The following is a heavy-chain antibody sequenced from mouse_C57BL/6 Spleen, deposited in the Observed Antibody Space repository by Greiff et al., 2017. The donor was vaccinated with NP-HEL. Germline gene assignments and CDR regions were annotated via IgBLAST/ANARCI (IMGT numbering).Heavy chain of an antibody. V-gene: IGHV1-52*01. J-gene: IGHJ1*03. CDR2: IDPSNSET. CDR1: GYTFTSYW. CDR3: ARGAYYYGSSYGWSLDV. D-gene: IGHD1-1*01. Sequence: QVQLQQPGAELVRPGSSVKLSCKASGYTFTSYWMHWVKQRPIQGLEWIGNIDPSNSETHYNQKFKDKATLTVDKSSSTAYMQLSSLTSEDSAVXYGARGAYYYGSSYGWSLDVWGTGTTVTVSS.